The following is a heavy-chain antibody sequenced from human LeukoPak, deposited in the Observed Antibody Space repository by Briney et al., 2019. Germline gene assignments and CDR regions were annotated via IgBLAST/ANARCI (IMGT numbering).Heavy chain of an antibody. CDR2: FDPEDGET. J-gene: IGHJ4*02. Sequence: ASVKVSCKVSGYTLTELSMHWVRQAPGKGLEWMGGFDPEDGETIYAQKFQGRVTMTEDTSTDTAYMELSSLRSEDTAVYYCATAGGYYGGSSPSFDYWGQGTLVTVSS. CDR3: ATAGGYYGGSSPSFDY. D-gene: IGHD4-23*01. V-gene: IGHV1-24*01. CDR1: GYTLTELS.